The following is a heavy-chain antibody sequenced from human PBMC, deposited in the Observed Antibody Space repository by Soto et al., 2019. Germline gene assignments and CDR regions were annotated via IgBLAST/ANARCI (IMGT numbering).Heavy chain of an antibody. CDR3: AKDMKWGGMTTIHYFDS. CDR1: GFTADDYA. V-gene: IGHV3-9*02. D-gene: IGHD4-17*01. Sequence: EVQLVESGGGLVQPGRSLILSCVASGFTADDYAMHWVRQAPGKGLEWVSGISSNSDTIDYADSVKGRFTISRDNAKNSVFLQMNSLRPEDTSLYYCAKDMKWGGMTTIHYFDSWGQGTLVTVSS. J-gene: IGHJ4*02. CDR2: ISSNSDTI.